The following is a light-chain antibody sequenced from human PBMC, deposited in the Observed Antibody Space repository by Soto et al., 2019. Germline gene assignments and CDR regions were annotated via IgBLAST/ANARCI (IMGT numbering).Light chain of an antibody. CDR1: NSDVGGYNY. CDR3: SSYTSRSIYV. J-gene: IGLJ1*01. V-gene: IGLV2-14*01. CDR2: EVS. Sequence: QSALAQPASVSESPGQSITISCSGTNSDVGGYNYVSWYQQHPGKAPKLMIFEVSRRPSGVSNRFSGSKSGNTASLTISGLQTEDEADYYCSSYTSRSIYVFGTGTKVT.